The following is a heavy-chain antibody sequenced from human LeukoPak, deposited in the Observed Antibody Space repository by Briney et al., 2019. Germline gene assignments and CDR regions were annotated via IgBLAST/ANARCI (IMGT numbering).Heavy chain of an antibody. V-gene: IGHV3-21*01. CDR1: GFTFSSYS. J-gene: IGHJ1*01. D-gene: IGHD6-13*01. CDR2: ISSSSSYI. Sequence: PGGSLRLSCAASGFTFSSYSMNWVRQAPGKGLEWASSISSSSSYIYYADSVKGRFTISRDNAKNSLYLQMTSLRAEDTAVYYCARGAAAGLIEYFQHWGQGTLVTVSP. CDR3: ARGAAAGLIEYFQH.